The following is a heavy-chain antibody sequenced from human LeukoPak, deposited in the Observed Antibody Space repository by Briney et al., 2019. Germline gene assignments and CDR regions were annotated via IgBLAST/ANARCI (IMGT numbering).Heavy chain of an antibody. CDR1: GGTFSSYA. CDR2: IIPILGTA. V-gene: IGHV1-69*11. J-gene: IGHJ3*02. CDR3: ASDDSSGSQDTGDAFDI. Sequence: ASVKVSCKASGGTFSSYAISWVRQAPGQGLEWMGRIIPILGTANYAQKFQGRVTITTDESTSTAYMELSSLRSEDTAVYYCASDDSSGSQDTGDAFDIWGQGTMVTVSS. D-gene: IGHD3-22*01.